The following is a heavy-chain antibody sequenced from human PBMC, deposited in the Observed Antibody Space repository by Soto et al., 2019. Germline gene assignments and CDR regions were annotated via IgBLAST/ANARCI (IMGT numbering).Heavy chain of an antibody. CDR3: TRTQVYSGSGNYRNLMFDP. V-gene: IGHV4-30-2*01. J-gene: IGHJ5*02. CDR2: IYHSGNF. CDR1: GGSDGSVDYT. D-gene: IGHD3-10*01. Sequence: PSEALSLTCALSGGSDGSVDYTWSSILQPRGGGVEWSGYIYHSGNFLYNPSLKTRLTVTLDMSRNQFSLTLTSMAAADTAVYYCTRTQVYSGSGNYRNLMFDPWGHGTQVTVS.